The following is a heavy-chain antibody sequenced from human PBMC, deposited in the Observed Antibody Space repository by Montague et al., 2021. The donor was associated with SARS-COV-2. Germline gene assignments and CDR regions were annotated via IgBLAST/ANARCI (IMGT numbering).Heavy chain of an antibody. CDR3: ARHPWHITIFGVVTRYGMDV. CDR1: GDSVSSGSYY. J-gene: IGHJ6*02. CDR2: IYYSGST. Sequence: SETLSLTCTVSGDSVSSGSYYWSWIRQPLGKGLEWIGYIYYSGSTNYNPSLKSRVTISVDTSKNQFSLKLSSVTAADTAVYYCARHPWHITIFGVVTRYGMDVWGQGTTVTVSS. D-gene: IGHD3-3*01. V-gene: IGHV4-61*01.